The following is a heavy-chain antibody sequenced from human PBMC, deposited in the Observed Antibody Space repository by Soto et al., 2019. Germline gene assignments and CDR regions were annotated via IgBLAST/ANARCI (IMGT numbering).Heavy chain of an antibody. D-gene: IGHD3-10*01. CDR3: ARSYYYGSGSPIPHDY. CDR2: IYYSGST. J-gene: IGHJ4*02. CDR1: GGSISSGGYY. V-gene: IGHV4-31*03. Sequence: SETLSLTCTVSGGSISSGGYYWSWIRQHPGKGLEWIGYIYYSGSTYYNPSLKSRVTISVDTSKNQFSLKLSSVTAADTAVYYCARSYYYGSGSPIPHDYWGQGTLVTVSS.